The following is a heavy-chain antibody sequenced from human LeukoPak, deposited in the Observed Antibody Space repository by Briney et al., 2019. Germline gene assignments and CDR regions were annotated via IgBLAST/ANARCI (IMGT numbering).Heavy chain of an antibody. V-gene: IGHV6-1*01. Sequence: SQTLSLTCVISGDSVSSNSAAWNWIRQSPSRGLEWLGRTYYRSKWYSYSAVSVKSRIIINPDTSKNQFSLQLNSVTPEDTAVYYCAREGGWYGGGYFDYWGQGTLVTVSS. CDR1: GDSVSSNSAA. J-gene: IGHJ4*02. CDR2: TYYRSKWYS. D-gene: IGHD6-19*01. CDR3: AREGGWYGGGYFDY.